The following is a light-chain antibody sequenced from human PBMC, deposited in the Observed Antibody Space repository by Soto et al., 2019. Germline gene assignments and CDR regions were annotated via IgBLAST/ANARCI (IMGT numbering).Light chain of an antibody. CDR1: NSDVGSYNL. V-gene: IGLV2-23*01. CDR3: CSYAGISTYV. J-gene: IGLJ1*01. CDR2: EGS. Sequence: QSVLTQPASVSGSPGQSIIISCTGTNSDVGSYNLVSWYQQHPGKAPKVMIYEGSKRPSGISNRFSGSKSGDTASLTISGLQAEDEADYYFCSYAGISTYVFGTGTKLTV.